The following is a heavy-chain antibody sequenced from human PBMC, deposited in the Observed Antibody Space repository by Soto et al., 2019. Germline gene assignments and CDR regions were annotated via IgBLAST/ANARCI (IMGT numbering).Heavy chain of an antibody. Sequence: GGSLRLSCAASGFTVSSNYMSWVRQAPGKGLEWVSVIYSGGSTYYADSVKGRFTISRDNSKNTLYLQMNSLRAEDTAVYYCARGVYSGWHYFAYWGQGTLVTVSS. CDR2: IYSGGST. J-gene: IGHJ4*02. CDR3: ARGVYSGWHYFAY. V-gene: IGHV3-66*01. CDR1: GFTVSSNY. D-gene: IGHD5-12*01.